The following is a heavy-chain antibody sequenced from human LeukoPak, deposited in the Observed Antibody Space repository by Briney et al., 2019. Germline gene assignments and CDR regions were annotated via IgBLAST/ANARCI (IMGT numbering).Heavy chain of an antibody. D-gene: IGHD6-19*01. V-gene: IGHV3-30*03. J-gene: IGHJ4*02. Sequence: PGGSLRLSCVTSGFTFSTYSIHWVRQAPGKGLEWVAVISYDGGTKYYADSVKGRFTISRDNSKNTLYLQMSSRRAEDTALYYCARDGGSGWSSAFLDHWGQGTLVTVSS. CDR3: ARDGGSGWSSAFLDH. CDR1: GFTFSTYS. CDR2: ISYDGGTK.